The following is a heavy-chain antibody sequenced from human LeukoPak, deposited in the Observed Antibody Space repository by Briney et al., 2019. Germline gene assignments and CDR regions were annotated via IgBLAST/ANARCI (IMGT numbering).Heavy chain of an antibody. CDR2: FDPEDGET. J-gene: IGHJ3*02. Sequence: GASVKASCRVSGYTLTELSMHWVRQAPGKGLEWMGGFDPEDGETIYAQKFQGRVTMTEDTSTDTAYMELSSLRSEDTAVYYCATVRIVYGNLLINDAFDIWGQGTMVTVSS. CDR3: ATVRIVYGNLLINDAFDI. V-gene: IGHV1-24*01. D-gene: IGHD5/OR15-5a*01. CDR1: GYTLTELS.